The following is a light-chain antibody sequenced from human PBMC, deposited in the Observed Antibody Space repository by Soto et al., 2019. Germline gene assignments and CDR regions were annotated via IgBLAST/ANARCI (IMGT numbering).Light chain of an antibody. CDR1: SSDVGAYNY. Sequence: QSVLTQPASVSGSPGQSITISCTGTSSDVGAYNYVAWYQQYPGKDPKLMIYEVSNRPSGVSNRFSGSKSGNTAFLTISGLQAEDEADYYCSSYTSTGTRVFGTGTKVTVL. CDR2: EVS. V-gene: IGLV2-14*01. J-gene: IGLJ1*01. CDR3: SSYTSTGTRV.